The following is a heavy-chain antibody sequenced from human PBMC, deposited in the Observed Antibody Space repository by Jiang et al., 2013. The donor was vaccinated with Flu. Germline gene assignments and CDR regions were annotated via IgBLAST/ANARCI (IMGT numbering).Heavy chain of an antibody. CDR3: AREGLYDASGYSGVWYFDL. Sequence: GAEVKKPGASVKVSCKASGYNFINYGFSWVRQVPGQGLEWMGWISTYNGDTRFAQKFQGRVTLTTDTSTSTAHMELRSLRSDDTAIYYCAREGLYDASGYSGVWYFDLWGRGTLVTVSS. J-gene: IGHJ2*01. D-gene: IGHD3-22*01. CDR2: ISTYNGDT. CDR1: GYNFINYG. V-gene: IGHV1-18*01.